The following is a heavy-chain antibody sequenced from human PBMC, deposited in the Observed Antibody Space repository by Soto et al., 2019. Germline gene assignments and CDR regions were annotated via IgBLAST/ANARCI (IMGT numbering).Heavy chain of an antibody. CDR3: ARGPSGDKVDS. D-gene: IGHD7-27*01. CDR2: IYDGGRP. J-gene: IGHJ4*02. V-gene: IGHV4-30-4*01. CDR1: GGSISTVDYW. Sequence: QVQLQESGPGLVKPSQTLSLTCTVSGGSISTVDYWWSWIRQSPDMGLEWIGHIYDGGRPYNHPSLKSRVTMSVDTSKSKLSLTLSSVSAADTAVYYCARGPSGDKVDSWGQGTLVTVSS.